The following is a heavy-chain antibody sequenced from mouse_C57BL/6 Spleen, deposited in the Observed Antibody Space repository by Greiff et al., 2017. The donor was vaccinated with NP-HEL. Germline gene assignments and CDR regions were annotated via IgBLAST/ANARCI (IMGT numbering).Heavy chain of an antibody. CDR3: ARYAYYYGTGYAMDY. Sequence: EVPLVESGGGLVQPGGSLSLSCAASGFTFTDYYMSWVRQPPGKALEWLGFIRNKANGYTTEYSASVKGRFTISRDNSQSILYLQMNALRAEDSATYYCARYAYYYGTGYAMDYWGQGTSVTVSS. V-gene: IGHV7-3*01. J-gene: IGHJ4*01. CDR2: IRNKANGYTT. CDR1: GFTFTDYY. D-gene: IGHD1-1*01.